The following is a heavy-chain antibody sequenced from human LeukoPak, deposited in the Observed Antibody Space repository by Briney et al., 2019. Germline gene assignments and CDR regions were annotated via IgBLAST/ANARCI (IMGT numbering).Heavy chain of an antibody. CDR2: INHSGST. CDR1: GFTFSSYS. J-gene: IGHJ4*02. CDR3: ARSQYYRITSLDY. D-gene: IGHD2-2*01. V-gene: IGHV4-34*01. Sequence: PGGSLRVSCVVSGFTFSSYSMTWVRQPRGKGLEWIGEINHSGSTNYNPSLKSRVTISVDTSKNQFSLKLSSVTAADTAVYYCARSQYYRITSLDYWGQGTLVTVSS.